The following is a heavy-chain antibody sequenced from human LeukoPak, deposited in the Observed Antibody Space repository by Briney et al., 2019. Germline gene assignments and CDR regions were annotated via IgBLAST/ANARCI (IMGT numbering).Heavy chain of an antibody. J-gene: IGHJ5*02. CDR1: GYTFTSYG. Sequence: ASVKVSCKASGYTFTSYGISWVRQAPGQGLEWMGWIGAYNGNTNYAQKLQGRVTMTTDTSTSTAYMELRSLRSDDTAVYYCAREVVVVAATPGWFDPWGQGTLVTVSS. V-gene: IGHV1-18*01. CDR3: AREVVVVAATPGWFDP. CDR2: IGAYNGNT. D-gene: IGHD2-15*01.